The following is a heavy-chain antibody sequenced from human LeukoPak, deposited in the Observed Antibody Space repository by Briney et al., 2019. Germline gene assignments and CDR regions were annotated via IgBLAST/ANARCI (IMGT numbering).Heavy chain of an antibody. CDR3: ARAPSYSGSYYFDY. V-gene: IGHV3-48*02. CDR2: ISSSSSTI. CDR1: GFTFSSYS. Sequence: GGSLRLSCAASGFTFSSYSMNWVRQALGKGLEWVSYISSSSSTIYYADSVKGRFTISRDNAKNSLYLQMNSLRDEDTAVYYCARAPSYSGSYYFDYWGQGTLVTVSS. J-gene: IGHJ4*02. D-gene: IGHD1-26*01.